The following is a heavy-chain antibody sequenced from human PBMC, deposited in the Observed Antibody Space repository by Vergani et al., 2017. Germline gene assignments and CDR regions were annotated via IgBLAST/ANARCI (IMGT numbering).Heavy chain of an antibody. Sequence: EVQLVQSGAEVKKPGESLRISCKGSGYSFTSYWISWVRQMPGKGLEWMGRIDPSDSYTNYSPAFQGHGTISTDKSISTAYLQWSSLKASDTAMYYCLRRHILTPYCMDVWGQGTTVTVSS. CDR2: IDPSDSYT. J-gene: IGHJ6*02. D-gene: IGHD3-9*01. CDR1: GYSFTSYW. CDR3: LRRHILTPYCMDV. V-gene: IGHV5-10-1*03.